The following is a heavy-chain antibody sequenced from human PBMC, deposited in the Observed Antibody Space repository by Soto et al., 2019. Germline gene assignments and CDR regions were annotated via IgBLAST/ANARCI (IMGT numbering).Heavy chain of an antibody. J-gene: IGHJ3*02. CDR1: GFTVSSNY. CDR2: IYSGGST. V-gene: IGHV3-53*01. Sequence: GGSLRLSCAASGFTVSSNYMSWVRQAPGKGLEWVSVIYSGGSTYYADSVKGRFTISRDNSKNTLYLQMNSLRAEDTAVYYCARAYCSSTSCYFAFDIWGQGTMVTVSS. D-gene: IGHD2-2*01. CDR3: ARAYCSSTSCYFAFDI.